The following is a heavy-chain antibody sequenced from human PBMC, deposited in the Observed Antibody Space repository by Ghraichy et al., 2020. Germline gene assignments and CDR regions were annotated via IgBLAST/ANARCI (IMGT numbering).Heavy chain of an antibody. V-gene: IGHV3-66*01. J-gene: IGHJ4*02. D-gene: IGHD3-10*01. CDR2: IYSGGCT. CDR1: GLTFSRNY. CDR3: ARDNDPHGSGSTDY. Sequence: GGSLRLSCAASGLTFSRNYMSWVRQAPGKGLEWVAVIYSGGCTYFVDSVKGRFTISRDNSKNTLYLQMNSLRVEDTAVYYCARDNDPHGSGSTDYWGQGTLVTVSS.